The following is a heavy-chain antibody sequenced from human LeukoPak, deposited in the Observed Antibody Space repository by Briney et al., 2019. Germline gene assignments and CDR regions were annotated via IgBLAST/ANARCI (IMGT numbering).Heavy chain of an antibody. CDR2: IYSGGST. V-gene: IGHV3-66*01. J-gene: IGHJ4*02. Sequence: GGSLRLSCAVSGVTVSSNYMSWVRQAPGKGLKWVSIIYSGGSTYYADSVKGRFTISRDTSKNTLYLQMNSLRAEDTAVYYCARAHNWKYGTFDYWGQGTLVTVSS. CDR1: GVTVSSNY. CDR3: ARAHNWKYGTFDY. D-gene: IGHD1-7*01.